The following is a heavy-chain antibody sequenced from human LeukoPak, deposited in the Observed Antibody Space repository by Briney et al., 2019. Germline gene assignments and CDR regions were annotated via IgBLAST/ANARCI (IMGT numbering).Heavy chain of an antibody. D-gene: IGHD2-21*01. J-gene: IGHJ6*03. Sequence: GGSLRLSCAASGFTFSSYSMNWVRQAPGKGLEWVSYISSSSSTIYYADSVKGRFTISRDNAKNSLYLQMNSLRAEDTAVYYCARARDVVAIAYYYYMDVWGKGTTVTVSS. V-gene: IGHV3-48*01. CDR1: GFTFSSYS. CDR3: ARARDVVAIAYYYYMDV. CDR2: ISSSSSTI.